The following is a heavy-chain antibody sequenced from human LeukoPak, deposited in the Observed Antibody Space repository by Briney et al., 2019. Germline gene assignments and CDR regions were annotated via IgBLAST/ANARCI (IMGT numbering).Heavy chain of an antibody. CDR1: GFTFTSYS. J-gene: IGHJ3*02. CDR3: ARESSSSWYRSDAFDI. V-gene: IGHV3-48*01. CDR2: ISSSSSTI. Sequence: GGSLRLSCAASGFTFTSYSMNWVRQAPGKGLEWVSYISSSSSTIYYADPVKGRFTISRDNAKNSLYLQMNSLRAEDTAVYYCARESSSSWYRSDAFDIWGQGTMVTVSS. D-gene: IGHD6-13*01.